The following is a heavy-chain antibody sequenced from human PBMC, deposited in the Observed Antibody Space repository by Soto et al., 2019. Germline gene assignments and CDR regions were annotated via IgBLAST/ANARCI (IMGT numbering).Heavy chain of an antibody. CDR1: GFNFGDYA. V-gene: IGHV3-9*01. J-gene: IGHJ4*02. Sequence: GGSLRLSCAASGFNFGDYAMHWVRQTPGQGLEWVSGLNWNSVTPGYGDSVKGRFSISRDNSKYALYLQMTSLRPEDTALYYCVKDISGAYSGPNYDAWGQGTLVTVSS. D-gene: IGHD1-26*01. CDR3: VKDISGAYSGPNYDA. CDR2: LNWNSVTP.